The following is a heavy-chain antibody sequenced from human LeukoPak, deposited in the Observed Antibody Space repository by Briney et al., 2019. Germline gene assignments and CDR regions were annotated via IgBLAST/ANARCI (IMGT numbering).Heavy chain of an antibody. CDR2: IIPIFGTA. Sequence: ASVKVSCKASGGTFSSYAISWVRQAPGQGLEWMGGIIPIFGTANYAHKFQGGVILTADKSTSTAYMELTSLRSEDTAVYYCAMLGVIPDWGQGTLITVSS. J-gene: IGHJ1*01. CDR3: AMLGVIPD. D-gene: IGHD2-21*01. V-gene: IGHV1-69*06. CDR1: GGTFSSYA.